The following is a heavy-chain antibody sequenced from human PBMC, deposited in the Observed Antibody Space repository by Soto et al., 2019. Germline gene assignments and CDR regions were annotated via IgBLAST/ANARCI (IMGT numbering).Heavy chain of an antibody. CDR1: GFTFIGHS. CDR3: ARDLDTSDHYSYFDP. CDR2: ISGSGGST. Sequence: PGGSLRLSCAASGFTFIGHSMNWVLQAPWKGLEWVSAISGSGGSTYYADSVKGRFTISRDNLQSMLYLQMNSLTAEDTAVYYCARDLDTSDHYSYFDPWGQGTLVTVSS. D-gene: IGHD3-22*01. J-gene: IGHJ5*02. V-gene: IGHV3-23*01.